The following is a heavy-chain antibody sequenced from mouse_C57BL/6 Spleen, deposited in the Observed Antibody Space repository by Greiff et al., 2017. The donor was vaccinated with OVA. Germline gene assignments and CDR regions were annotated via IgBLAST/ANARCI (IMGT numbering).Heavy chain of an antibody. CDR2: LNPNNGGT. J-gene: IGHJ1*03. Sequence: VQLQQSGPELVKPGASVKMSCKASGYTFTDYNMHWVKQSHGKSLAWIGYLNPNNGGTSSNQKFKGKATLTINTSSSTAYMERRSLTSEDAAVDYCAREKYSNYDWYFDVWGTGTTVTVSS. D-gene: IGHD2-5*01. V-gene: IGHV1-22*01. CDR1: GYTFTDYN. CDR3: AREKYSNYDWYFDV.